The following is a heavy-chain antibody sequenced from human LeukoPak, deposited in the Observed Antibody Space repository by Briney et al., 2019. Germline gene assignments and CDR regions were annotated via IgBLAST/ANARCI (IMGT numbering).Heavy chain of an antibody. CDR2: INPSGGST. D-gene: IGHD3-9*01. CDR3: ARSAAYYNEADI. Sequence: GAPVKVSCKTSGYTFTSYYIHWVRQAPAQGLEWMGIINPSGGSTTYAQKFQGRLTMTSATSTSTVYMELSSLRSEDTAVYYCARSAAYYNEADIWGQGTMVTVSS. CDR1: GYTFTSYY. J-gene: IGHJ3*02. V-gene: IGHV1-46*01.